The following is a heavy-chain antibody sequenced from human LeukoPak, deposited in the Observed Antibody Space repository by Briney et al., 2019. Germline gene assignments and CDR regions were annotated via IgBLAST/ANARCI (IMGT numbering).Heavy chain of an antibody. CDR3: ARVWFGEFSYYFDY. D-gene: IGHD3-10*01. J-gene: IGHJ4*02. Sequence: GGSLRLSCAASRFTFSSYSLNWVRQAPGKGLEWVSSISTSSRYIYYADSVKGRFTISRDNAKNSLYLQMNSLRAEDTAVYYCARVWFGEFSYYFDYWGQGTLVTVSS. CDR1: RFTFSSYS. V-gene: IGHV3-21*01. CDR2: ISTSSRYI.